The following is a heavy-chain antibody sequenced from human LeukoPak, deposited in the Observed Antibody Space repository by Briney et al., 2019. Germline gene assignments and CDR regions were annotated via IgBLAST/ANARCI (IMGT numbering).Heavy chain of an antibody. D-gene: IGHD3-22*01. V-gene: IGHV3-23*01. Sequence: GGSLRLSCAASGFTFSSYAMSWVRQAPGKGLEWASAISGSGGSTYYADSVKSRFTISRDNSKNTLYLQMNSLRAEDTAVYYCAKDIVPAFGYYDSSGYYSIRSFDYWGQGTLVTVSS. CDR3: AKDIVPAFGYYDSSGYYSIRSFDY. CDR1: GFTFSSYA. CDR2: ISGSGGST. J-gene: IGHJ4*02.